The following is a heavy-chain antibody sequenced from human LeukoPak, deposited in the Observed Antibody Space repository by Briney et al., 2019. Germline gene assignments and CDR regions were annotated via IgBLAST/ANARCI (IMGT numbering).Heavy chain of an antibody. CDR1: GFTFSNSW. D-gene: IGHD2-2*01. CDR3: ARLSYPGDY. J-gene: IGHJ4*02. CDR2: IKQDGSEK. Sequence: GGSLRLSCAASGFTFSNSWMSWVRQAPGKGLEWVANIKQDGSEKYYVDSVKGRFTISRDNAKNSLYLQMNSLRAEDTAVYYCARLSYPGDYWGQGTLVTVSS. V-gene: IGHV3-7*01.